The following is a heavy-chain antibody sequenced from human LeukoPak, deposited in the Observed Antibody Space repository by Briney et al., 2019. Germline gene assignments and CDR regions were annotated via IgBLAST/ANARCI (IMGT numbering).Heavy chain of an antibody. Sequence: GGSLRLSRAASGFTFSSDAMSWVRQAPGKGLEWVSAISGSGGSTYYADSVKGRFTISRDNSKNTLYLQMHSLRVEDTAVYYCAKGPHRDYWGQGTLLTVSS. V-gene: IGHV3-23*01. CDR1: GFTFSSDA. CDR3: AKGPHRDY. J-gene: IGHJ4*02. CDR2: ISGSGGST.